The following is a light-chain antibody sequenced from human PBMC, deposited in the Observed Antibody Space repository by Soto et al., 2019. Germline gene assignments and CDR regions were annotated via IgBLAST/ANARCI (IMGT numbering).Light chain of an antibody. Sequence: DIHLTQSPSTLSASVGDRVTITCRASQSVSIWLAWYRQKPGQAPEVLVWDASSLQRGVPSRFRGRGSGTEFTLTISSLQPDDCATYYCQQYNGYSTWTCGRGTEVEIK. V-gene: IGKV1-5*01. CDR3: QQYNGYSTWT. J-gene: IGKJ1*01. CDR1: QSVSIW. CDR2: DAS.